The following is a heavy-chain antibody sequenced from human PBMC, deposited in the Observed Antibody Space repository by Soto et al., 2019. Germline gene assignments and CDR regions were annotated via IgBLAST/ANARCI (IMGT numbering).Heavy chain of an antibody. J-gene: IGHJ6*02. V-gene: IGHV3-30*18. Sequence: PGGSLRLSCAASGFTFSSYGMHWVRQAPGKGLEWVAVISYDGSNKYYADSVKGRFTISRDNSKNTLYLQMNSLRAEDTAVYYCAKAEYYDSSGYLPGYYYGMDVWGQGTTVTVSS. CDR2: ISYDGSNK. D-gene: IGHD3-22*01. CDR1: GFTFSSYG. CDR3: AKAEYYDSSGYLPGYYYGMDV.